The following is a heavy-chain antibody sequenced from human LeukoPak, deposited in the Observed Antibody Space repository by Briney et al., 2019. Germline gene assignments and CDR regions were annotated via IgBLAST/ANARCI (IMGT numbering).Heavy chain of an antibody. V-gene: IGHV3-15*01. J-gene: IGHJ5*02. D-gene: IGHD5-18*01. CDR3: TTESGYSYGPNWFDP. CDR2: IKSKTDGGTT. CDR1: GFTFSNAW. Sequence: GGSLRLSCAASGFTFSNAWMSWVRQAPGKGLEWVGRIKSKTDGGTTDYVAPVKGRFTISGDDSKNTLYLQMNSLKTEDTAVYYCTTESGYSYGPNWFDPWGQGTLVTVSS.